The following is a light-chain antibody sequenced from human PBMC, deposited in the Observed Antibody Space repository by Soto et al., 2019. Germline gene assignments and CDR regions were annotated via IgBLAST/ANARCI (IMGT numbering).Light chain of an antibody. CDR3: QQYANLNLIT. J-gene: IGKJ3*01. CDR2: ETS. CDR1: HDITKH. V-gene: IGKV1-33*01. Sequence: DIQMTQSPSSLSASVGDTVTITCQASHDITKHLNWYQHKPGKAHKLLIFETSNLETGVPSRFSGSGSGTHFTFAITSLQPEDVATYYCQQYANLNLITFGPCTKVNIK.